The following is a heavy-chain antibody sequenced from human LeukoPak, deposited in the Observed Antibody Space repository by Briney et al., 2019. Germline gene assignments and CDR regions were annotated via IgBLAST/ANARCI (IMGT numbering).Heavy chain of an antibody. D-gene: IGHD6-19*01. J-gene: IGHJ4*02. CDR3: ARGEQWLNH. CDR1: GGSISSGSYY. V-gene: IGHV4-61*02. Sequence: SETLSLTCTVSGGSISSGSYYWSWIRQPAGKGLEWIGRIYTSGSTNYNPSLKSRVTISVDASKNQFSLKLSSVTAADTAVYYCARGEQWLNHWGQGTLVTVSS. CDR2: IYTSGST.